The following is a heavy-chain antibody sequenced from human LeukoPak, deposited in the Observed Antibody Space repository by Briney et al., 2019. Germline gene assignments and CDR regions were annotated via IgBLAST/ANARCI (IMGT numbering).Heavy chain of an antibody. J-gene: IGHJ2*01. V-gene: IGHV3-23*01. CDR1: GFTFSSYA. Sequence: GGSLRLSCAASGFTFSSYAMSWVRQAPGKGLEWVSAISGSGGSTYYADSVKGRFTISRDNSKNTLYLQMNSLRVEDTAIYYCASAMNFGHFDLWGRGTLVTVSS. D-gene: IGHD2-2*01. CDR2: ISGSGGST. CDR3: ASAMNFGHFDL.